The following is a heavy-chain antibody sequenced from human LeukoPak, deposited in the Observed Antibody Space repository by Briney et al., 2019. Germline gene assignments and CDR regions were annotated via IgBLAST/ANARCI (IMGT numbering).Heavy chain of an antibody. J-gene: IGHJ6*02. CDR3: ARVGYVLRFLEWFRPIYYYYGMDV. Sequence: PSETLSLTCSVSGGSISSSTYFWGWIRQPPGKGLEWIGSIFETGSTNYNPSLKSRVTISVDTSKNQFSLKLSSVTAADTAVYYCARVGYVLRFLEWFRPIYYYYGMDVWGQGTTVTVSS. CDR2: IFETGST. D-gene: IGHD3-3*01. V-gene: IGHV4-39*07. CDR1: GGSISSSTYF.